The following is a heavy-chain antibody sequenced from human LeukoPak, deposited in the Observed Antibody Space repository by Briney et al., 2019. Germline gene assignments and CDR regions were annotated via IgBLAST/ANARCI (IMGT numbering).Heavy chain of an antibody. Sequence: GGSLRLSCAASGFTFSSYWMSWVRQAPGKGLEWVANIKQDGSEKYYVDSVKGRFTISRDNAKNSLYLQMNSLRAEDTAVYYCARVGDRLRFLEWLPGDYYYGMDVWGQGTTVTVSS. CDR3: ARVGDRLRFLEWLPGDYYYGMDV. V-gene: IGHV3-7*03. CDR2: IKQDGSEK. D-gene: IGHD3-3*01. CDR1: GFTFSSYW. J-gene: IGHJ6*02.